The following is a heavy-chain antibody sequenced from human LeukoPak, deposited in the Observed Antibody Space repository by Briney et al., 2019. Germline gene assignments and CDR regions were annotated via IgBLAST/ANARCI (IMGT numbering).Heavy chain of an antibody. J-gene: IGHJ4*02. CDR2: IYHSGST. D-gene: IGHD3-3*01. CDR1: GGSISSGGYY. V-gene: IGHV4-30-2*01. Sequence: SQTLSLTCTVSGGSISSGGYYWSWIRQPPGKGLEWIGYIYHSGSTYYNPSLKSRVTISVDRSKNQFSLKLSSVTAADTAVYYCARDESDYDFWSGYRAYFFDWGQGTLVTVPS. CDR3: ARDESDYDFWSGYRAYFFD.